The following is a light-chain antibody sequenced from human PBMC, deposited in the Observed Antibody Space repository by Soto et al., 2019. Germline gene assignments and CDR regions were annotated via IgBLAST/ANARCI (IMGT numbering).Light chain of an antibody. CDR3: QQCDSGLT. CDR2: DAS. CDR1: QSIGTS. J-gene: IGKJ4*02. Sequence: EIILTQSPVTLSLSPGERATLSCRASQSIGTSLAWYQQIPGQAPRLLIFDASNRAPGVPARFSGTGSGTEFTLTISSLESEDFALYYCQQCDSGLTFGGGSRMEI. V-gene: IGKV3-11*01.